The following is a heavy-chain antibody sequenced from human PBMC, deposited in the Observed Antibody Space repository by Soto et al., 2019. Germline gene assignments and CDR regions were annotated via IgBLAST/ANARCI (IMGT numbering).Heavy chain of an antibody. D-gene: IGHD2-8*01. CDR3: ARQGSNGAYYYYGMDV. J-gene: IGHJ6*02. CDR1: GYRSSSYW. V-gene: IGHV5-51*01. CDR2: IYPGDSDT. Sequence: GESLKISCKGSGYRSSSYWIAWVRQMPGKGLEWMGIIYPGDSDTRYSPSFQGQVTMSVDKSSNTAYLHWSSLKASDTAMYYCARQGSNGAYYYYGMDVWGQGTTVTVSS.